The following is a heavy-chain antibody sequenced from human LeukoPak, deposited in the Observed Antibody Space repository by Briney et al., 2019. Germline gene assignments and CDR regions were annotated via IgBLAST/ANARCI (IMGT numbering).Heavy chain of an antibody. J-gene: IGHJ4*02. Sequence: GGSLRLSCAASGYTFNSYAMNWVRQAPGVGLQWISYITGSSRIIYYADSVKGRFTISRDNAKTSLYLQMNSLRAEDTAVYYCARVSGGRTEYFDSWGQGTLVTVSS. V-gene: IGHV3-48*04. CDR1: GYTFNSYA. CDR3: ARVSGGRTEYFDS. D-gene: IGHD1/OR15-1a*01. CDR2: ITGSSRII.